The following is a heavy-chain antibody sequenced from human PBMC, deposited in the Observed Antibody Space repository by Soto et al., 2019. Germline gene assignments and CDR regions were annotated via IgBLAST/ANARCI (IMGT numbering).Heavy chain of an antibody. Sequence: SAKVSCKASGGTFSSYAISWVRQAPGQGLEWMGGIIPIFGTANYAQKFQGRVTITADESTSTAYMELSSLRSENTAVYYCAGGGGSEQLFAYWGQGTLVTVSS. J-gene: IGHJ4*02. CDR3: AGGGGSEQLFAY. CDR2: IIPIFGTA. CDR1: GGTFSSYA. V-gene: IGHV1-69*13. D-gene: IGHD3-10*01.